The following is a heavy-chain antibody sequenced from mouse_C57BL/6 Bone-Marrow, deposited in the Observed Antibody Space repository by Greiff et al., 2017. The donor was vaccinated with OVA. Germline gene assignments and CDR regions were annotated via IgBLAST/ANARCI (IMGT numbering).Heavy chain of an antibody. D-gene: IGHD3-3*01. Sequence: EVQLQQSGPELVKPGASVKISCKASGYTFTDYYMNWVKQSHGKSLEWIGDINPNNGGTSYNQKFKGKATLTVDKSSSTAYMELRSLTSEDSAVYYCARGRAAWFAYGGQGTLVTVSA. CDR1: GYTFTDYY. CDR2: INPNNGGT. V-gene: IGHV1-26*01. J-gene: IGHJ3*01. CDR3: ARGRAAWFAY.